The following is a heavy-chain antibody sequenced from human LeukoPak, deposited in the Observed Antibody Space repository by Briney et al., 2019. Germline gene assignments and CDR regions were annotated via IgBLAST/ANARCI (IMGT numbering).Heavy chain of an antibody. CDR2: INPDTDFT. V-gene: IGHV1-2*02. CDR3: APTSEAYTSNWSV. D-gene: IGHD3-16*01. CDR1: GYRFTDDY. J-gene: IGHJ4*02. Sequence: ASVKVACKTSGYRFTDDYIHWVRQAPGQGLEWMGWINPDTDFTNYAPKFRGRVIMTRDTSISTAYMEVRRLTFDDTAIYYCAPTSEAYTSNWSVWGQGTLVPVSP.